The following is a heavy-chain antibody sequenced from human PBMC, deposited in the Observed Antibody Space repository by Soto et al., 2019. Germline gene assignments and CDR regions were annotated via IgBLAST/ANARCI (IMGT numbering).Heavy chain of an antibody. CDR1: GFTSSTYA. V-gene: IGHV3-23*01. D-gene: IGHD2-15*01. CDR2: ISESGHHT. CDR3: AKSDGCGGGSCYTSTYYYFDF. J-gene: IGHJ2*01. Sequence: DVQLLESGGGLVQPGGSLRLSCAASGFTSSTYALNWVRQAPGKGLEWVSTISESGHHTYYADPVKGRFTISRDKSKNTLSLQMNSLGPEDTAVYYCAKSDGCGGGSCYTSTYYYFDFWGRGTLVTVSS.